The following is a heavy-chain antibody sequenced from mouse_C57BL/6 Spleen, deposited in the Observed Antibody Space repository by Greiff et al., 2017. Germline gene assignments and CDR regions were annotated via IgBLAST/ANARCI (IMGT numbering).Heavy chain of an antibody. V-gene: IGHV5-6*01. CDR2: ISSGGSYT. CDR1: GFTFSSYG. Sequence: EVQVVESGGDLVKPGGSLKLSCAASGFTFSSYGMPWVRQTPEKRLEWVATISSGGSYTYYPDSVKGRFTISRDNAKNTLYLQMSSLKSEDTAMYYCARIYYDYDEGVYWGQGTTLTVSS. D-gene: IGHD2-4*01. CDR3: ARIYYDYDEGVY. J-gene: IGHJ2*01.